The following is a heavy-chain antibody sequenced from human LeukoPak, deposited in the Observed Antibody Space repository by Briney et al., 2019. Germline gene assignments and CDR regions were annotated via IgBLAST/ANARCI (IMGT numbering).Heavy chain of an antibody. V-gene: IGHV3-30*02. D-gene: IGHD3-3*01. CDR2: IRYDGSNK. CDR1: GFAFSSYG. Sequence: GGSLRLSCEASGFAFSSYGMHWVRQAPGKGLEWVAFIRYDGSNKYYSDSVKGRFTISRDNSKNTLNLQMKSLRDEDTAMYYCAKDGYYELGNLDYWGQGTLVTVSS. CDR3: AKDGYYELGNLDY. J-gene: IGHJ4*02.